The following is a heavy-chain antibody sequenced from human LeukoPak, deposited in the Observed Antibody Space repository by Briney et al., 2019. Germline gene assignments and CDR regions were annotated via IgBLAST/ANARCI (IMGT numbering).Heavy chain of an antibody. D-gene: IGHD5-18*01. CDR2: IYHSGST. CDR3: ARLPYSYGSGAGYLDL. V-gene: IGHV4-4*02. Sequence: PSETLSLTCAVSGGSISSSNWWSWVRQPPGKGLEWIGEIYHSGSTNYNPSLKSRVTISVDKSKNQFSLKLSSVTAADTAVYYCARLPYSYGSGAGYLDLWGRGTLVTVSS. J-gene: IGHJ2*01. CDR1: GGSISSSNW.